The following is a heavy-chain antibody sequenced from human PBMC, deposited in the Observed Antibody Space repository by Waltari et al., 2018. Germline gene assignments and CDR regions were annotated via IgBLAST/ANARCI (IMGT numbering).Heavy chain of an antibody. CDR2: IYYSGST. D-gene: IGHD6-6*01. CDR1: GGSISSSSYY. CDR3: AREQRGIAARPGVGYFDY. V-gene: IGHV4-39*07. Sequence: QLQLQESGPGLVKPSETLSLTCTVSGGSISSSSYYWGWIRQPPGKGLEWIGSIYYSGSTYYNPSLKRRVTISVDTSKNQFSLKLSSVTAADTAVYYCAREQRGIAARPGVGYFDYWGQGTLVTVSS. J-gene: IGHJ4*02.